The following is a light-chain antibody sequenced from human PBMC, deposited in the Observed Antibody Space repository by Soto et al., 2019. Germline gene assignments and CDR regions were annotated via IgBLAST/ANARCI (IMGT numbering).Light chain of an antibody. V-gene: IGLV1-47*01. J-gene: IGLJ2*01. CDR1: SSNIGSNY. CDR2: RNN. Sequence: QSVLTQPPSASGTPGQRVTISCSGSSSNIGSNYVYWYQQFPGTAPKLLIYRNNQRPSGVPDRFSGSKSGTSASLAISGLRSEDEAKYYCAAWDDSLSGVVFGGGTKLTVL. CDR3: AAWDDSLSGVV.